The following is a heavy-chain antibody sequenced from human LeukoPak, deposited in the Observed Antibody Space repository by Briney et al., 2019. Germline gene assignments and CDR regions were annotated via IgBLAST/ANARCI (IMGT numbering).Heavy chain of an antibody. CDR3: AKDNYSSN. D-gene: IGHD6-13*01. J-gene: IGHJ4*02. CDR1: GFTFSSYD. CDR2: IRFDGSDK. Sequence: GGSLRLSCAASGFTFSSYDMHWVRQAPGKGLEWVAFIRFDGSDKYYADSVKGRFTISRDNSKDTLYLQMNSLRAEDTAVYYCAKDNYSSNWGQGTLVTVSS. V-gene: IGHV3-30*02.